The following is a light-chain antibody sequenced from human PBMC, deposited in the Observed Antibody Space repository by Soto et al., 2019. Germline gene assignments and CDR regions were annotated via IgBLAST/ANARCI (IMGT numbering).Light chain of an antibody. CDR3: QHYNSYSEA. CDR1: QTISSW. J-gene: IGKJ1*01. CDR2: KAS. Sequence: DIQMPQSPSTLSGSVGDRVTITCRASQTISSWLAWYQQKPGKAPKRLIYKASTLKSGVPSRFSGSGSGTEFTLTISSLQPDDFATYYCQHYNSYSEAFGQGTKVEL. V-gene: IGKV1-5*03.